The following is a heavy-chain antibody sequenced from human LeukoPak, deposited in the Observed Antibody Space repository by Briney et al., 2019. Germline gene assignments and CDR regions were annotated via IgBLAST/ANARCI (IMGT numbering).Heavy chain of an antibody. V-gene: IGHV3-48*01. CDR1: GFTFGSYS. CDR2: ISSSGSTI. CDR3: ARDSSGWSDY. D-gene: IGHD6-19*01. J-gene: IGHJ4*02. Sequence: GGSLRLSCAASGFTFGSYSINWVRQAPGKGLEWVSYISSSGSTIYYADSVKGRSTISRDNAKNSLYLQMNSLRAEDTAVYYCARDSSGWSDYWGQGTLVTVSS.